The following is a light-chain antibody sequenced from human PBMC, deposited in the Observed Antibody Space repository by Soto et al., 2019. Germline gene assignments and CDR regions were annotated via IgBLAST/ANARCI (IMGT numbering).Light chain of an antibody. CDR3: QQYGRSPPT. V-gene: IGKV3-20*01. CDR2: GAS. Sequence: EIVLTQSPGTLSLSPGERATLSCRASQSVSTNYLAWYQRKPGQAPRLLIYGASSRATDIPNRFSGSGSGTDFTLTITRLKAEDFAVYYCQQYGRSPPTFGQGTKGEIK. J-gene: IGKJ1*01. CDR1: QSVSTNY.